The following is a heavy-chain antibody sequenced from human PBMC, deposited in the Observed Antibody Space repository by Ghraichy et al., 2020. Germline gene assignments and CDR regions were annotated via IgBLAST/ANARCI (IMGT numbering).Heavy chain of an antibody. Sequence: GESLNISCKGSGYSFTSYWIGWVRQMPGKGLEWMGIIYPGDSDTRYSPSFQGQVTISADQSISTAYLQWSSLKASDTAMYYCARLGGRRFLEWSHPNFDYWGQGTLVTVSS. CDR2: IYPGDSDT. CDR3: ARLGGRRFLEWSHPNFDY. V-gene: IGHV5-51*01. J-gene: IGHJ4*02. D-gene: IGHD3-3*01. CDR1: GYSFTSYW.